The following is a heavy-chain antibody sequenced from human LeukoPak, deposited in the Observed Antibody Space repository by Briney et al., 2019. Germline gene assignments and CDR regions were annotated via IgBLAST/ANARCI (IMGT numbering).Heavy chain of an antibody. CDR2: ISYDGSNK. CDR1: GFTFSSYA. D-gene: IGHD6-13*01. Sequence: GGSLRLSCAASGFTFSSYAMHWVRQAPGKGLEWVAVISYDGSNKYYADSVKGRFTISRDNSKNTLYLQMNSLRAEDTAVYYCADAGRDSSSTISCGMYGWGPVATVTVAS. CDR3: ADAGRDSSSTISCGMYG. J-gene: IGHJ6*02. V-gene: IGHV3-30*04.